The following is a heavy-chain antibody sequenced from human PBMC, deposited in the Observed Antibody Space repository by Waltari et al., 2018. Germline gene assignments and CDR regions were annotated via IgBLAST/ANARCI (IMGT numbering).Heavy chain of an antibody. Sequence: QVQLVESGGGVVQPGRSLRLSCAASGFTFSSYGMHWVRQAPGKGLGWVAVIWYDGSNKYYADSVKGRFTISRDNSKNTLYLQMNSLRAEDTAVYYCARWNTVALNWGQGTLVTVSS. J-gene: IGHJ4*02. CDR1: GFTFSSYG. V-gene: IGHV3-33*01. CDR3: ARWNTVALN. D-gene: IGHD4-17*01. CDR2: IWYDGSNK.